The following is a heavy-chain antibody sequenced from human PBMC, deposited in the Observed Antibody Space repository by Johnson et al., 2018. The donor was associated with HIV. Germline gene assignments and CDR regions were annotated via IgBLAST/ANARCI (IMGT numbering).Heavy chain of an antibody. CDR1: GFTFSSYA. CDR3: ARDYYDSSGYHHAFDI. CDR2: ISYDGSNK. V-gene: IGHV3-30-3*01. Sequence: QMQLVESGGGVVQPGRSLRLSCAASGFTFSSYAMHWVRQAPGKGLEWVAVISYDGSNKYYADSVKGRFTISRDNSKNTVYLQMNSLRAEDTAVYYCARDYYDSSGYHHAFDIWGQGTMVTVSS. J-gene: IGHJ3*02. D-gene: IGHD3-22*01.